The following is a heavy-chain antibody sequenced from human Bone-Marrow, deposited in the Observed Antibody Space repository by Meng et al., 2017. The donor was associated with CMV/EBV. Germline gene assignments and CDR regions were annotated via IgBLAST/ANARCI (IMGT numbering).Heavy chain of an antibody. D-gene: IGHD3-16*01. Sequence: GESLKISCAASGFTFSVFSFNWVRQAPGKGLEWVSHTGNGVSSIGYAASVKGRFSISRDNAENSVFLQMNSLRAEDTAVYYCARDRDWGFDYWGQGIVVTVSS. CDR3: ARDRDWGFDY. CDR2: TGNGVSSI. J-gene: IGHJ4*02. V-gene: IGHV3-48*04. CDR1: GFTFSVFS.